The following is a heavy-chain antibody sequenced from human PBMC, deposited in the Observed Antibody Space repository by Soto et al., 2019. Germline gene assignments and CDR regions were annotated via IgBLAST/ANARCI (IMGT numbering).Heavy chain of an antibody. D-gene: IGHD2-15*01. V-gene: IGHV3-23*01. CDR2: ISGSGGST. CDR1: GFTFSSYA. J-gene: IGHJ4*02. Sequence: GGSLILSCAASGFTFSSYAMSWVRQAPGKGLEWVSGISGSGGSTFYADSLKGRFTISRDNSKSTLYLQMNSLRAEDTALYHCAKDRYCSGGTCYLDYWGQGTLVTVSS. CDR3: AKDRYCSGGTCYLDY.